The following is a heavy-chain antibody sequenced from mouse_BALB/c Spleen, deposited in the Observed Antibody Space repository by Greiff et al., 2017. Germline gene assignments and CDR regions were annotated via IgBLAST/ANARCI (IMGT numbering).Heavy chain of an antibody. CDR1: GFTFSSYA. D-gene: IGHD3-2*02. CDR3: ARGVGGYGCYFDD. CDR2: ISSGGSYT. V-gene: IGHV5-9-4*01. Sequence: DVKLVESGGGLVKPGGSLKLSCAASGFTFSSYAMSWVRQSPEKRLEWVAEISSGGSYTYYPDTVTGRFTISRDNAKNTLYLEMSSLRSKDTAMYYEARGVGGYGCYFDDWGQGTTLTVSS. J-gene: IGHJ2*01.